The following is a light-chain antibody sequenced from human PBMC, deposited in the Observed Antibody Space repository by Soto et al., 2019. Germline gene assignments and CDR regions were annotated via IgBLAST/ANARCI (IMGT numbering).Light chain of an antibody. V-gene: IGLV4-69*01. CDR2: LNSDGSH. J-gene: IGLJ2*01. CDR3: QTWGTGSHVV. Sequence: QPVLTQSPSASASLGASVKLTCTLSSGYSSYAIAWHQQQPEKGPRYLMKLNSDGSHSKGDGIPDRFSGSSSGAERYLTISSLQSEDEADYYCQTWGTGSHVVFGGGTKLTV. CDR1: SGYSSYA.